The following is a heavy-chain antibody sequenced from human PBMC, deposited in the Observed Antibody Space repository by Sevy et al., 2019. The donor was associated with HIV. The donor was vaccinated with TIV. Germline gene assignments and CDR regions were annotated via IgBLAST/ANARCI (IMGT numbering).Heavy chain of an antibody. V-gene: IGHV3-23*01. CDR1: GLNLTTTG. J-gene: IGHJ4*02. CDR3: AGGDTTMITDLDY. D-gene: IGHD3-16*01. CDR2: VTSDGTT. Sequence: GGSLRLSCAASGLNLTTTGMSWVRQAPGKGLQWVAGVTSDGTTYYADSVRDRFTVSRDNSKNTLYLQLNSLRADDTAVFYCAGGDTTMITDLDYWGQGTLVTVSS.